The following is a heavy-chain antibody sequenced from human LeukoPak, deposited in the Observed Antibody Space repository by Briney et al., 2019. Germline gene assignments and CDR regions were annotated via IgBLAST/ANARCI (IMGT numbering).Heavy chain of an antibody. V-gene: IGHV1-8*01. CDR2: MNPNSGNT. CDR1: GYTFTRYD. CDR3: ARGSPHTAMAHDY. J-gene: IGHJ4*02. D-gene: IGHD5-18*01. Sequence: ASVKVSCKASGYTFTRYDINWVRQATGQGLEWMGWMNPNSGNTGYAQKFQDRVNMTRNTSISTAYMELSSLRSEDTAVYYCARGSPHTAMAHDYWGQGTLVTVSS.